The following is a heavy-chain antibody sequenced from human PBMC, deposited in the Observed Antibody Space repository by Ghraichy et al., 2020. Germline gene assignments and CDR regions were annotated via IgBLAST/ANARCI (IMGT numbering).Heavy chain of an antibody. CDR1: GFSFSSHS. CDR2: ITSSSRTT. CDR3: ARGATVVRFFYFNGRDV. V-gene: IGHV3-48*02. D-gene: IGHD4-23*01. J-gene: IGHJ6*02. Sequence: GGSLRLSCVGSGFSFSSHSMNWVRQSPGKGLEWVSYITSSSRTTSYADSVRGRFTISRDNAQNSLYLPMNSLRDEDTGVYYCARGATVVRFFYFNGRDVWGQGPTVTVPS.